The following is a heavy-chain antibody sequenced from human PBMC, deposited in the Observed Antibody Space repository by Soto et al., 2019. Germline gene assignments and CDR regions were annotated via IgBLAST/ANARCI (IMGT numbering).Heavy chain of an antibody. CDR2: IYHSGST. CDR3: AFSTGTFPAFDI. J-gene: IGHJ3*02. Sequence: PSETRSLTRAVSGYSISSGYSLVCIRQPPGKGLEWIGSIYHSGSTYYNPSLKSRVTISVDTSKNQFSLKLSSVTAADTAVYYCAFSTGTFPAFDIWGQGTMVTGSS. D-gene: IGHD1-1*01. CDR1: GYSISSGYS. V-gene: IGHV4-38-2*01.